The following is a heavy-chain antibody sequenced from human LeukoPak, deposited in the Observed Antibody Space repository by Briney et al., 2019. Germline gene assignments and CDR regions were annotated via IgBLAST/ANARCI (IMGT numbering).Heavy chain of an antibody. Sequence: GGSLRLSCAASGFTFSSYWMSWVRQAPGKGLEWVANIKQDGSEKYYVDSVKGRFTISRDNAKNSLYLQMNSLRAEDTAVYYCAKALRDLWFGELTSPIDYWGQGTLVTVSS. CDR2: IKQDGSEK. CDR3: AKALRDLWFGELTSPIDY. D-gene: IGHD3-10*01. CDR1: GFTFSSYW. V-gene: IGHV3-7*01. J-gene: IGHJ4*02.